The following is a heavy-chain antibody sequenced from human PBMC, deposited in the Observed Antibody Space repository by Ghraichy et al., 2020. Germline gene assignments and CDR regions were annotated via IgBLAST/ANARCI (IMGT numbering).Heavy chain of an antibody. Sequence: AGSLRLSCAASGFTFSSHTMSWVRQAPGKGLEWVSTISRSGNRTYYADSVKGRFTISRDNSKNTLSLQMNSLRAEDTAVYYCAKVPPCGGDCLVKDYY. V-gene: IGHV3-23*01. D-gene: IGHD2-21*02. CDR2: ISRSGNRT. CDR3: AKVPPCGGDCLVKDYY. J-gene: IGHJ6*01. CDR1: GFTFSSHT.